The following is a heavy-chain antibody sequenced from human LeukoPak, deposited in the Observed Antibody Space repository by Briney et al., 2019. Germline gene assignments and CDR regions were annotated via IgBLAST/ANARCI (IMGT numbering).Heavy chain of an antibody. Sequence: PGGSLRLSCAASGFTFSSYAMSWVRQAPGKGLEWVSAIGGSGGSTFYADSVKGRFTISRDNSKNTLYPQMNSLRAEDTALYYCAKDEGTTVTTSSLGYWGQGTLVTVSS. CDR1: GFTFSSYA. D-gene: IGHD4-17*01. J-gene: IGHJ4*02. CDR2: IGGSGGST. V-gene: IGHV3-23*01. CDR3: AKDEGTTVTTSSLGY.